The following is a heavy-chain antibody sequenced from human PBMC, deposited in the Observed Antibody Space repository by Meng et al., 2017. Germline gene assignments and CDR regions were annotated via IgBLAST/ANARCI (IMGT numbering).Heavy chain of an antibody. D-gene: IGHD3-10*01. J-gene: IGHJ4*02. V-gene: IGHV2-5*02. CDR1: GFPRRPSGVG. CDR2: IYWDDDK. CDR3: AHSYGSNFDY. Sequence: QIPLKDSGPTLVNPPHTLTRTCTFSGFPRRPSGVGVGCIRQPPGKALEWLALIYWDDDKRYSPSLKSRLTITKDTSKNQVVLTMTNMDPVDTATYYCAHSYGSNFDYWGQGTLVTVSS.